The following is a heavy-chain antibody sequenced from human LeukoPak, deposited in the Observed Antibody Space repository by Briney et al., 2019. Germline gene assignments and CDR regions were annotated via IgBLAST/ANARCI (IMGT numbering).Heavy chain of an antibody. CDR3: ARGAYTSGFWFDP. CDR2: ISISGST. D-gene: IGHD3-16*01. CDR1: GGSLSTYY. J-gene: IGHJ5*02. Sequence: SETLSLTCTVSGGSLSTYYWSWIRQPAGKGLEWIGRISISGSTDYNPSLKSRVTVSVDTSKNQFSLTLSSVTAADTAVYYCARGAYTSGFWFDPWGQGTLVTVSS. V-gene: IGHV4-4*07.